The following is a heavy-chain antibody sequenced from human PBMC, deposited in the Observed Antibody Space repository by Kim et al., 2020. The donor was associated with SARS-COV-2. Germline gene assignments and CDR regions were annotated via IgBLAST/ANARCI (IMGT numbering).Heavy chain of an antibody. J-gene: IGHJ4*02. CDR1: GFTFSSYA. Sequence: GGSLRLSCAASGFTFSSYAMSWVRQAPGKGLEWVAVISYDGSNKYYADSVKGRFTISRDNSKNTLYLQMNSLRAEDTAVYYCARGYDYYDILTGLDYWGQGTLVTVSS. CDR2: ISYDGSNK. D-gene: IGHD3-9*01. V-gene: IGHV3-30*03. CDR3: ARGYDYYDILTGLDY.